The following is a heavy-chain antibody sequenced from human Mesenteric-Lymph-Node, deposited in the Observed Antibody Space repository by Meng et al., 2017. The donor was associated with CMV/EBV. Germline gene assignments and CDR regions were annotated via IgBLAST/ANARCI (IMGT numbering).Heavy chain of an antibody. CDR3: ARGGSSRYYGMDV. Sequence: GSLRLSCNVSGGSISSNNYYWGWIRQPPGKGLEWIGYIYYSGSTNYNPSLKSRVTISVDTSKNQFSLKLSSVTAADTAVYYCARGGSSRYYGMDVWGQGTTVTVSS. CDR1: GGSISSNNYY. V-gene: IGHV4-61*05. J-gene: IGHJ6*02. CDR2: IYYSGST.